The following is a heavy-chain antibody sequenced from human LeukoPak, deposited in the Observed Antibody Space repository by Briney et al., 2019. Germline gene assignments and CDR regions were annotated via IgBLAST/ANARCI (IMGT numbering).Heavy chain of an antibody. D-gene: IGHD5-18*01. J-gene: IGHJ4*02. CDR3: ARDPSPLVDTAMAYDY. V-gene: IGHV3-21*01. CDR2: FSSSSSYI. CDR1: GFTFSSYS. Sequence: GGSLRLSCAASGFTFSSYSMNWVRQAPGKGLEWVSSFSSSSSYIYYADSVKGRFTISRGNAKNSLYLQMNSLRAEDTAVYYCARDPSPLVDTAMAYDYWGQGTLVTVSS.